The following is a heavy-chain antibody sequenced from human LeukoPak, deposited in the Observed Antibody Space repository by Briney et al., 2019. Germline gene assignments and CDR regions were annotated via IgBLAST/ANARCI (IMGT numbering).Heavy chain of an antibody. D-gene: IGHD2-15*01. CDR1: GYTFTGYY. CDR3: ASSYCSGGSCYWFDP. Sequence: GASVKVPCKASGYTFTGYYMHWVRQAPGQGLEWMGWINPNSGGTNYAQKFQGRVTMTRDTSISTAYMELSRLRSDDTAVYYCASSYCSGGSCYWFDPWGQGTLVTVSS. CDR2: INPNSGGT. V-gene: IGHV1-2*02. J-gene: IGHJ5*02.